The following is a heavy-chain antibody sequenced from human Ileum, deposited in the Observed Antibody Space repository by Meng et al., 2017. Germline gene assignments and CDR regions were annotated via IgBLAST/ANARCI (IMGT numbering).Heavy chain of an antibody. Sequence: ASVKVSCKASGYTFTSYGISWVRQAPGQGLEWMGWISAYNGNTNYAQKLQGRVTMTTDTSTSTAYMELSSLRSEDTAVYYCARCLLAYCGGDCWVLSRDWYFDLWGLGTLVTVSS. V-gene: IGHV1-18*01. CDR1: GYTFTSYG. J-gene: IGHJ2*01. D-gene: IGHD2-21*02. CDR3: ARCLLAYCGGDCWVLSRDWYFDL. CDR2: ISAYNGNT.